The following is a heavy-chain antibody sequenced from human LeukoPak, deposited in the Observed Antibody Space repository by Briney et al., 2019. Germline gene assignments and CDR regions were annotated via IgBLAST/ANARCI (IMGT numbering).Heavy chain of an antibody. CDR1: GFTVSSNY. V-gene: IGHV3-66*01. CDR3: ARVGYTGTWYSSPPFDY. D-gene: IGHD6-13*01. CDR2: IYSGGST. J-gene: IGHJ4*02. Sequence: GGSLRLSCAVSGFTVSSNYMSWVRQAPEKGLEWVSIIYSGGSTYYADSVEGRFTISRDNSKNTLYLQMNSLRAEDTAVYYCARVGYTGTWYSSPPFDYWGQGTLVTVSS.